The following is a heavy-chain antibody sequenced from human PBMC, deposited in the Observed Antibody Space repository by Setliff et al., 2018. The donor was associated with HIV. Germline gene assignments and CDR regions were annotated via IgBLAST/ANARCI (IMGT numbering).Heavy chain of an antibody. V-gene: IGHV3-30*02. CDR3: AKNARDYYYYMDV. Sequence: GGSLRLSCAASGFTFSSYGMHWVRQAPGKGLEWVTFIRYDGSDKYYADSVRGRFTISRDNSKNTLYLQMNSLRTEDTAVYYCAKNARDYYYYMDVWGKGTTVTVSS. CDR2: IRYDGSDK. J-gene: IGHJ6*03. CDR1: GFTFSSYG.